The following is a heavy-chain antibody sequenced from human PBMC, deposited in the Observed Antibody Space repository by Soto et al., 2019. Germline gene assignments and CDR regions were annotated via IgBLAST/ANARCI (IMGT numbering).Heavy chain of an antibody. CDR3: AKERSSSERFDP. D-gene: IGHD3-16*02. Sequence: QVQLVQSGAEVKKPGASVKVSCKASGYTFTSYDINWVRQATGQGLEWMGWMNPDSGNTGYAQKFQGRVTMTRNTSINTAYLELSSLRSEDTAVYYCAKERSSSERFDPWGQGTLVTVSS. CDR1: GYTFTSYD. V-gene: IGHV1-8*01. J-gene: IGHJ5*02. CDR2: MNPDSGNT.